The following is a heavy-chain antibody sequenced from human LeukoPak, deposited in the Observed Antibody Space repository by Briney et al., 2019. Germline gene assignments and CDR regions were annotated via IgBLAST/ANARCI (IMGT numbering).Heavy chain of an antibody. V-gene: IGHV3-43D*03. Sequence: GGSLRLSCAASGFTFNDYAMHWVRQAPGKGLEWVSLISWDSGNTYYADSVKGRFTISRDNSKNSLSLQMNSLRAEDTALYYCAKGPGAAVGKRYIQHWGQGTLVTVSS. CDR2: ISWDSGNT. J-gene: IGHJ1*01. CDR1: GFTFNDYA. D-gene: IGHD6-13*01. CDR3: AKGPGAAVGKRYIQH.